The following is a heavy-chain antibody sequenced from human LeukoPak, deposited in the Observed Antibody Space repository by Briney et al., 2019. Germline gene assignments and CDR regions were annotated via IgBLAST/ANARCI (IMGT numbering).Heavy chain of an antibody. Sequence: GESLKISCKGSGYSFTSYWIGWVRQMPGKGLEWMGIIYPGDSDTRYSPSFQGQVTISADKSISTAYLQWSSLKASDTAMYYCARSICSSTSCYIGHDAFDIWGQGTMVTVSS. CDR2: IYPGDSDT. V-gene: IGHV5-51*01. CDR3: ARSICSSTSCYIGHDAFDI. D-gene: IGHD2-2*02. J-gene: IGHJ3*02. CDR1: GYSFTSYW.